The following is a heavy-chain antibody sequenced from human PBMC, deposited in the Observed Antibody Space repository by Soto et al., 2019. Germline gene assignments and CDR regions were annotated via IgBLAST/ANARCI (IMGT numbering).Heavy chain of an antibody. CDR2: VSGYDGNT. Sequence: GASVKVSCKASGYTFPSYGLSWVRQAPGQGLEWMGWVSGYDGNTNYAQKLQDRVTMTTDTSTSTAYMELRSLRSDDTAVYYCARDTSPPSSGWYGWFDYWRQGTLVTVPQ. J-gene: IGHJ4*02. CDR3: ARDTSPPSSGWYGWFDY. V-gene: IGHV1-18*01. CDR1: GYTFPSYG. D-gene: IGHD6-19*01.